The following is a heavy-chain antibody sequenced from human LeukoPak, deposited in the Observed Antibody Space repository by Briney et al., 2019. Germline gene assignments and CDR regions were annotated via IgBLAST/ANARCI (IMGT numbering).Heavy chain of an antibody. J-gene: IGHJ4*02. CDR2: IYWDDDK. D-gene: IGHD2-15*01. CDR1: GFSLSTSGVG. CDR3: AHGVRRAHCSGGSCYNFDY. Sequence: ESGPTLVSPTQTLTLTCTFSGFSLSTSGVGVGWIRQPPGKALEWLALIYWDDDKRYSPSLKSRLTITKDTSKNQVVLTMTNMDPVDTATYYCAHGVRRAHCSGGSCYNFDYWGQGTLATASS. V-gene: IGHV2-5*02.